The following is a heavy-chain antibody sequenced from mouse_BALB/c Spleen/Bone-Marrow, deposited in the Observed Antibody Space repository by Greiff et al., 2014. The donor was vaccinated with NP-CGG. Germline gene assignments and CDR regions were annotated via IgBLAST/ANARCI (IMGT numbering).Heavy chain of an antibody. V-gene: IGHV5-17*02. CDR1: GFTFSSFG. CDR3: TRSGTLGAMDY. J-gene: IGHJ4*01. CDR2: ISSGSSTI. Sequence: VQLQQSGGGLVQPGGSRKLSCAASGFTFSSFGMHWVRQAPEKGLEWVAYISSGSSTIYYADTMKDRFTISRDNPKNTLFLQMTSLRSEDTAMYYCTRSGTLGAMDYWGQGTSVTVSS. D-gene: IGHD3-3*01.